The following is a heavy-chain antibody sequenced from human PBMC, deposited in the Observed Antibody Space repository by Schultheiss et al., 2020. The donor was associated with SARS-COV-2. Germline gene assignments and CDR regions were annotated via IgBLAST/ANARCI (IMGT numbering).Heavy chain of an antibody. V-gene: IGHV3-66*01. Sequence: GESLKISCAASGFTVRTTYMTWVRQSPGKGLEWVAAIFIDDNTNYADSVRGRFSISRDNSKNMVYLQMNSLRVEDTAMYYCVPDLVVAPVDYWGQGTLVTVSS. J-gene: IGHJ4*02. CDR2: IFIDDNT. CDR3: VPDLVVAPVDY. CDR1: GFTVRTTY. D-gene: IGHD2-15*01.